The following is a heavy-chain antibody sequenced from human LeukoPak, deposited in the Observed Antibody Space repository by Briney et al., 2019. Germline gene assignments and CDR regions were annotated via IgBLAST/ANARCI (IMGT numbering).Heavy chain of an antibody. CDR1: GYTFTSYY. J-gene: IGHJ6*04. V-gene: IGHV1-46*01. CDR3: AKGGSRSTFQVVPAAKGFMMDV. Sequence: GASVKVSCKASGYTFTSYYMHWVRQAPGQGLEWMGIINPSGGSTSYAQKFQGRVTMTRDTSTSTVYMELSSLRSEDTAVYYCAKGGSRSTFQVVPAAKGFMMDVWGKGTSVTISS. CDR2: INPSGGST. D-gene: IGHD2-2*01.